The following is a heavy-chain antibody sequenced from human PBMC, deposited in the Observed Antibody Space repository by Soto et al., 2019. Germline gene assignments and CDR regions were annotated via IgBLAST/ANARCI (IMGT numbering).Heavy chain of an antibody. V-gene: IGHV1-18*01. J-gene: IGHJ4*02. D-gene: IGHD2-2*01. Sequence: AASVKVSCKASGYTFTSYGISWVRQAPGQGLEWMGWISAYNGNTNYAQKLQGRVTMTTDTSTSTAYMELRSLRSDDTAVYYCARVYCSSTSCPYYFDYWGQGTLVTVSS. CDR3: ARVYCSSTSCPYYFDY. CDR1: GYTFTSYG. CDR2: ISAYNGNT.